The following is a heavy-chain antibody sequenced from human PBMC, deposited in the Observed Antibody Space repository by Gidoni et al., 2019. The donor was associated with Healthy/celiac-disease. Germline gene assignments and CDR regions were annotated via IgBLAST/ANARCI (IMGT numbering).Heavy chain of an antibody. J-gene: IGHJ5*02. CDR1: GGSFSGSY. Sequence: QVQLQQWGAGLLKPSETLSLTCAVYGGSFSGSYWSWIRQPPGKGLEWIGEINHSGSTNYNPSLKSRVTISVDTSKNQFSLKLSSVTAADTAVYYCARRKLGYCSGGSCSNGWFDPWGQGTLVTVSS. CDR3: ARRKLGYCSGGSCSNGWFDP. D-gene: IGHD2-15*01. V-gene: IGHV4-34*01. CDR2: INHSGST.